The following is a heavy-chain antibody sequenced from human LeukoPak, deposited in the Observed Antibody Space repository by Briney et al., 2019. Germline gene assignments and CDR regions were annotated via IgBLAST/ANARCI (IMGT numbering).Heavy chain of an antibody. Sequence: PSETLSLTCTVSGGSISSGSYYWSWIRQPAGKGLEWIGRIYTSGNTNYNPSLKSRVTISVDTSKKQFSLKLSSVTAADTAVYYCARVRWFPRAFDIWGQGTMVTVSS. CDR1: GGSISSGSYY. D-gene: IGHD4-23*01. J-gene: IGHJ3*02. V-gene: IGHV4-61*02. CDR3: ARVRWFPRAFDI. CDR2: IYTSGNT.